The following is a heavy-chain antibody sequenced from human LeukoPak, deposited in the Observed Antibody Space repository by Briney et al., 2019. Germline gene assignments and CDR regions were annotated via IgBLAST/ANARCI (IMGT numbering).Heavy chain of an antibody. Sequence: PGRSLRLSCAASGFIFDDYAIHWVRQAPGKGLEWVSGISWNSGSIGYADSVKGRFTISRDNAKNSLYLQMNGLRAEDTALYYCARAIGVTCISTSCYSFDYWGQGTLVTVSS. CDR2: ISWNSGSI. CDR3: ARAIGVTCISTSCYSFDY. V-gene: IGHV3-9*01. D-gene: IGHD2-2*02. J-gene: IGHJ4*02. CDR1: GFIFDDYA.